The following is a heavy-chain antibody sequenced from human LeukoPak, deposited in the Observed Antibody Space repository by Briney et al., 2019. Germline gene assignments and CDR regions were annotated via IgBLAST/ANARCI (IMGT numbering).Heavy chain of an antibody. CDR3: VRRSGYSSSEDY. V-gene: IGHV4-59*08. CDR2: IHYSGST. Sequence: SETLSLTCTVSGGSISTYFWSWIRQPPGKGLEWIGNIHYSGSTNYNPSLKSRVTISVDTSKNQFSLKLSSVTAADTAVYYRVRRSGYSSSEDYWGQGILVTVSS. CDR1: GGSISTYF. D-gene: IGHD3-22*01. J-gene: IGHJ4*02.